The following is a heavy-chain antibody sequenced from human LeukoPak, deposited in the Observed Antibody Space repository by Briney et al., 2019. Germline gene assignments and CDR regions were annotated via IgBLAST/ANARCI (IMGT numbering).Heavy chain of an antibody. Sequence: SETLSLTCTVSGGSISSYYWSWIRQPPGKGLEWIGRINYSGSTTYNPSLKSRVTISVDTSKSQFSLKLSSVTAADTAVYYCASRSSIWSGYQDTLYYFDSWGQGTLVTVSS. CDR2: INYSGST. CDR1: GGSISSYY. J-gene: IGHJ4*02. D-gene: IGHD3-3*01. CDR3: ASRSSIWSGYQDTLYYFDS. V-gene: IGHV4-59*01.